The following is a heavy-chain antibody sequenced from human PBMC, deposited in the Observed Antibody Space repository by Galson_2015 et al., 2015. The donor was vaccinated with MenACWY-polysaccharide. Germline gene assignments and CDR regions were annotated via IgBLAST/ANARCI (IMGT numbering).Heavy chain of an antibody. V-gene: IGHV1-8*01. CDR3: ARGHYGA. CDR1: GYTFTYND. J-gene: IGHJ5*02. D-gene: IGHD3-10*01. Sequence: SVKVSCKASGYTFTYNDINWVRQVTGQRLEWMGLMNPRSGHTEYAQKFKGRVTMTSNTAISTAYMELTSLRSEDTAVYYCARGHYGAWGQGTLVIVSS. CDR2: MNPRSGHT.